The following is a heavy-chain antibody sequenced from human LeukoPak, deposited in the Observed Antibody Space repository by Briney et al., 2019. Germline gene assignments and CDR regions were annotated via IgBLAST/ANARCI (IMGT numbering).Heavy chain of an antibody. CDR1: GFTFSSYA. CDR3: ARDEVWFGEEGGGMDV. Sequence: PGRSLRLSCAASGFTFSSYAMHWVRQAPGKGLEWVAVISYDGSNKYYADSVKGRFTISRDNSKNTLYLQMNSLRAEDTAVYYCARDEVWFGEEGGGMDVWGQGTTVTVSS. V-gene: IGHV3-30-3*01. J-gene: IGHJ6*02. D-gene: IGHD3-10*01. CDR2: ISYDGSNK.